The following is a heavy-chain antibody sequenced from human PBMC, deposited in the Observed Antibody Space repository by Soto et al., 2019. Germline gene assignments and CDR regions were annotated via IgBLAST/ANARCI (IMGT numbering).Heavy chain of an antibody. CDR3: ARHSSGWTGDFDY. D-gene: IGHD6-19*01. CDR1: GFTFSSNY. J-gene: IGHJ4*02. Sequence: GGSLRLSCAASGFTFSSNYMSWVRQAPGKGLEWVSVIYSGGSTYYADSVKGRFTISRDNSKNTLYLQMNSLRAEDTAVYYCARHSSGWTGDFDYWGQGTLVTVSS. CDR2: IYSGGST. V-gene: IGHV3-66*04.